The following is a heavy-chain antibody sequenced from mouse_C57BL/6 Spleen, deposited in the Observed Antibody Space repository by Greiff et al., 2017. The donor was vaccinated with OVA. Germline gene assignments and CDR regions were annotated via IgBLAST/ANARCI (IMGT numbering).Heavy chain of an antibody. CDR3: ARNLLNWDGSY. J-gene: IGHJ2*01. D-gene: IGHD4-1*01. V-gene: IGHV1-50*01. CDR2: IDPSDSYT. Sequence: VQLQQPGAELVKPGASVKLSCKASGYTFTSYWMQWVKQRPGQGLEWIGEIDPSDSYTNYNQKFKGKATLTVDTSSSTAYMQLSSLTSEDSAVYYCARNLLNWDGSYWGQGTTLTVSS. CDR1: GYTFTSYW.